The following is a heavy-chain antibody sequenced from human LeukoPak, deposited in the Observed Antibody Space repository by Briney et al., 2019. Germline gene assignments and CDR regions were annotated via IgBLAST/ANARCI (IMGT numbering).Heavy chain of an antibody. D-gene: IGHD1-1*01. CDR1: GGSFSGYY. Sequence: PSETLSLTCAVYGGSFSGYYWSWIRQPPGKGLEWIGEINHSGSTNYNPSLKSRVTISVDTSKNQFSLKLSSVTAADTAVYYCARRSWRGGYYYYMDVWGKGTTVTVSS. CDR2: INHSGST. V-gene: IGHV4-34*01. CDR3: ARRSWRGGYYYYMDV. J-gene: IGHJ6*03.